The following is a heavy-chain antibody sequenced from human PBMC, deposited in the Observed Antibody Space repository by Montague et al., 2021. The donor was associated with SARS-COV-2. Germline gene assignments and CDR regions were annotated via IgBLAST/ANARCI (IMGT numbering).Heavy chain of an antibody. CDR3: AHRREDATLLTDWFDP. D-gene: IGHD3-16*01. Sequence: PALVKPTQTLTLTCTFSGFLLSTNGVGVGWIRQPPGKALEWLALIYWDGDMRYSPSLMSRLTISWGTSKNQVVLTMTNMNPVDTATYYCAHRREDATLLTDWFDPWGQGTMVTVSS. V-gene: IGHV2-5*02. CDR1: GFLLSTNGVG. CDR2: IYWDGDM. J-gene: IGHJ5*02.